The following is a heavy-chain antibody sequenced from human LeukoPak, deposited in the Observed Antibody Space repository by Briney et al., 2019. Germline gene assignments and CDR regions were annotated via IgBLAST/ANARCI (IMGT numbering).Heavy chain of an antibody. Sequence: GGSLRLSCAASGFTFSSYTMNWVRQAPGKGLEWVSSISSSSGYIYYADSAKGRFTISRDNAKNSLYLQMDSLRAEDTAVYYCAREGRVGSCSGGSCYHDAFDIWGQGTMVTVSS. J-gene: IGHJ3*02. D-gene: IGHD2-15*01. CDR3: AREGRVGSCSGGSCYHDAFDI. CDR1: GFTFSSYT. CDR2: ISSSSGYI. V-gene: IGHV3-21*01.